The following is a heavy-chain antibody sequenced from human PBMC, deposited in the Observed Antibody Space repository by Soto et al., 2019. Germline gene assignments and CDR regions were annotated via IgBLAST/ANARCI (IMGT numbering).Heavy chain of an antibody. Sequence: GGSLRLSCAASGFTFSSYAMSWVRQAPGKGLEWVSAISGSGGSTYYADSVKGRFTISRDNSKNTLYLQMNSLRAEDTAVYYCAKEGGGYCSGGSCYSVWDAFDIWGQGTMVTVSS. D-gene: IGHD2-15*01. CDR1: GFTFSSYA. CDR3: AKEGGGYCSGGSCYSVWDAFDI. J-gene: IGHJ3*02. CDR2: ISGSGGST. V-gene: IGHV3-23*01.